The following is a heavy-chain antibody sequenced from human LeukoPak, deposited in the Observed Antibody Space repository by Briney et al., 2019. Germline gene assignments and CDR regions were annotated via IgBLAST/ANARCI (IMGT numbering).Heavy chain of an antibody. Sequence: ASVKVSCKTSGYTFTTYDINWVRQAPGQGLEWMGWISSYNGDTNYAQKLQGRVTMTTDTFTSTAYMELRSLESDDTAVYYCARDSSSWYEYYFDYWGQGTLVTVSS. J-gene: IGHJ4*02. V-gene: IGHV1-18*01. CDR3: ARDSSSWYEYYFDY. CDR1: GYTFTTYD. CDR2: ISSYNGDT. D-gene: IGHD6-13*01.